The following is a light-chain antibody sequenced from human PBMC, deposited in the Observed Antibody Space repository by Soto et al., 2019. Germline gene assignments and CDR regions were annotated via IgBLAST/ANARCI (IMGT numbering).Light chain of an antibody. CDR1: QSIGTW. V-gene: IGKV1-5*03. J-gene: IGKJ1*01. CDR2: KAS. Sequence: DIQMTQSPSTLSASVGDRVTITCRASQSIGTWLAWHQQKPGRAPKVLIYKASNLQNGVPSRFSGSGSGTDFTLTISSLQPDDFATYFCHQYCAYPWTFGQGTKVEIK. CDR3: HQYCAYPWT.